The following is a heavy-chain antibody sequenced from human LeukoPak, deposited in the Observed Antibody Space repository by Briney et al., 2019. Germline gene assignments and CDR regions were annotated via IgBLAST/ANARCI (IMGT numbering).Heavy chain of an antibody. CDR2: ISGSGGST. Sequence: GGSLRLSCAASGFTFSSYAMSWVRQAPGKGLEWVSAISGSGGSTYYADSVKGRFTISRDNSKNTLYLQMNSLRAEDTAVYYCAKSVSPGGYVGSLYFFDDWGQGTLVTVSS. CDR3: AKSVSPGGYVGSLYFFDD. J-gene: IGHJ4*02. D-gene: IGHD1-26*01. CDR1: GFTFSSYA. V-gene: IGHV3-23*01.